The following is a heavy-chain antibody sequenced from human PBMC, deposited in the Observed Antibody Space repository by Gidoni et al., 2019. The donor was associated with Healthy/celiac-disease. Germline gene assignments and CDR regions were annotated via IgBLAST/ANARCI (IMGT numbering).Heavy chain of an antibody. CDR2: IYSGGST. J-gene: IGHJ4*02. CDR3: ARTKDDSSGYNNDY. Sequence: EVQLVESGGGLVQPGGSLRRSWAASGFTVRSNYMSWVRQAAGNGLEWVSVIYSGGSTYYAASVKGRFTISRDNSKNTLYLQMNSLRAEDTAVYYCARTKDDSSGYNNDYWGQGTLVTVSS. CDR1: GFTVRSNY. D-gene: IGHD3-22*01. V-gene: IGHV3-66*01.